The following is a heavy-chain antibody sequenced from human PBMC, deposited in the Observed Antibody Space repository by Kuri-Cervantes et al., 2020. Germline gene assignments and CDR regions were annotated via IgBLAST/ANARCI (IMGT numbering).Heavy chain of an antibody. CDR3: ARELIIAAAGINWFDP. CDR1: GYTFTSYA. J-gene: IGHJ5*02. D-gene: IGHD6-13*01. CDR2: INTNIGNP. Sequence: ASVKVSCKASGYTFTSYAMNWVRQAPGQGLEWMGWINTNIGNPTYAQGFTGRFVFSLDTSVSTAYLQISSLKAEDTAVYYCARELIIAAAGINWFDPWGQGTLVTVSS. V-gene: IGHV7-4-1*02.